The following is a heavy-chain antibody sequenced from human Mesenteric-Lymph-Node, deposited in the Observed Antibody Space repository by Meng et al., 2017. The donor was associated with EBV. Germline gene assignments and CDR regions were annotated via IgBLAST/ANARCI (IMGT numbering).Heavy chain of an antibody. V-gene: IGHV4-34*01. CDR2: ISHSGST. J-gene: IGHJ4*02. Sequence: QVQLTQWGAGLLKPSETLSLPCAVYGGSFSSYYWSWIRQPPGKGLEWIGEISHSGSTNYNPSLKSRVTISVDTSKNQFSLKLSSVTAADTAVYYCAKGPLLGGELSLEDYWGQGTLVTVSS. D-gene: IGHD3-16*02. CDR1: GGSFSSYY. CDR3: AKGPLLGGELSLEDY.